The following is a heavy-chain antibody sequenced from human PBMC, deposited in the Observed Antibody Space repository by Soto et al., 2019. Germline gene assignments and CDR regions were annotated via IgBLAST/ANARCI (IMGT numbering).Heavy chain of an antibody. D-gene: IGHD1-26*01. CDR1: GFTFSSYG. CDR2: IWYDGSKK. CDR3: ATVRHYGGRYYSDY. Sequence: QVQLVESGGGVVQLGRSLRLSCAASGFTFSSYGMNWVRQAPGKGREWVAIIWYDGSKKYYADSVKGRFTISRDNSKNTLYLHMNSLRAEDTAVYYCATVRHYGGRYYSDYWGQGTLVTVSS. V-gene: IGHV3-33*01. J-gene: IGHJ4*02.